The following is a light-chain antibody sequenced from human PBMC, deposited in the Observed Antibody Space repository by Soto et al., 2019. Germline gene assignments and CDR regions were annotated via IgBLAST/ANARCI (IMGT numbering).Light chain of an antibody. CDR1: QDISNY. V-gene: IGKV1-33*01. CDR3: HKYDNLPLT. CDR2: DPP. Sequence: DIQLTQSPSSLSASVCGSGNITCTASQDISNYLNWYQHIPGRPPNPLIYDPPNLETGALPRFSASGSGTEFTSPTTPLQPEVIATYYCHKYDNLPLTSGEG. J-gene: IGKJ4*01.